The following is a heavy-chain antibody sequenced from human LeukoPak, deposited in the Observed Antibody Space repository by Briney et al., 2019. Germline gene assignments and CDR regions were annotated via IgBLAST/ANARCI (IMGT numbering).Heavy chain of an antibody. Sequence: GGSLRLSCAASGFTFSSYAMSWVRQAPGKGLEWVSAISGSGGSTYYADSVKGRFTISRDNSKNTLYLQMNSLRAEDTAVYYCAKAGAGYSSGWYPYYFDYWGQGTLVTVSS. D-gene: IGHD6-19*01. V-gene: IGHV3-23*01. J-gene: IGHJ4*02. CDR2: ISGSGGST. CDR3: AKAGAGYSSGWYPYYFDY. CDR1: GFTFSSYA.